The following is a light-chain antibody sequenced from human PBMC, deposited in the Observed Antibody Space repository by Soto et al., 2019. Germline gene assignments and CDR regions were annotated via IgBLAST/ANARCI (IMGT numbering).Light chain of an antibody. CDR3: LSYAGSYIYV. CDR1: SSDVGGYNY. Sequence: QSALTQPRSVSGSPGQSVTISCTGTSSDVGGYNYVSWYQHHPGKAPKLMIYDVTKRPSGVRDRFSASKSGNTASLTISGLQAEDEADYYCLSYAGSYIYVFGTGTKLTVL. CDR2: DVT. J-gene: IGLJ1*01. V-gene: IGLV2-11*01.